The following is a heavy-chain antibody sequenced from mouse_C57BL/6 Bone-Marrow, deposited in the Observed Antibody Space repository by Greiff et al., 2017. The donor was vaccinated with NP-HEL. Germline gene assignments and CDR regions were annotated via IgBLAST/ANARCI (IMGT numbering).Heavy chain of an antibody. Sequence: DVQLVESGGGLVKPGGSLKLSCAASGFTFSDYGMHWVRQAPEKGLEWVAYISSGSSTIYYADTVKGRFIISRDNAKNTLFLQMTSLRSEDTAMYYCARLYGSRGYWGQGTTLTVSS. CDR2: ISSGSSTI. CDR3: ARLYGSRGY. D-gene: IGHD1-1*01. J-gene: IGHJ2*01. CDR1: GFTFSDYG. V-gene: IGHV5-17*01.